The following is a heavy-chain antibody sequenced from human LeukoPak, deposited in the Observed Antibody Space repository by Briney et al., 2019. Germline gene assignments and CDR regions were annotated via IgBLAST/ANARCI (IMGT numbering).Heavy chain of an antibody. D-gene: IGHD5-12*01. Sequence: GGSLRLSCAASGFTVSSNYMSWVRQAPGKGLEWVSSISSSSSYIYYADSVKGRFTISRDNAKNSLYLQMNSLRAEDTAVYYCARGSLWLRARDGMDVWGQGTTVTVSS. J-gene: IGHJ6*02. V-gene: IGHV3-21*01. CDR2: ISSSSSYI. CDR1: GFTVSSNY. CDR3: ARGSLWLRARDGMDV.